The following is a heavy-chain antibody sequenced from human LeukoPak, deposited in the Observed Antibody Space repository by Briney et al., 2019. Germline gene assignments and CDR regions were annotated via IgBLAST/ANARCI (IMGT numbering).Heavy chain of an antibody. J-gene: IGHJ4*02. CDR3: ARAGGTSWADY. D-gene: IGHD6-13*01. CDR2: VKQDGTEK. CDR1: GFTFRDYW. V-gene: IGHV3-7*01. Sequence: PGGSLRLSCEASGFTFRDYWMTWVRQAPGKGLEWVANVKQDGTEKFYVDSVKGRFTISRDIGKNSLYLQMNSLRVEDTAIYYCARAGGTSWADYWGQGTLVTVSS.